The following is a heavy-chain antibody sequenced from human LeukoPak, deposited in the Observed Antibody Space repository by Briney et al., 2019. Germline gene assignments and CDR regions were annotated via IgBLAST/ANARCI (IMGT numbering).Heavy chain of an antibody. D-gene: IGHD3-10*01. CDR2: ISSSSSYI. CDR3: ARDRGFDHSQCYYYGMDV. J-gene: IGHJ6*02. CDR1: GFTFSSYS. Sequence: GGSLRLSCAASGFTFSSYSMNWVRQAPGKGLEWVSSISSSSSYIYYADSVKGRFTISRDNAKNSLYLQMNSLRAEDTAVYYCARDRGFDHSQCYYYGMDVWGQGTTVTVSS. V-gene: IGHV3-21*01.